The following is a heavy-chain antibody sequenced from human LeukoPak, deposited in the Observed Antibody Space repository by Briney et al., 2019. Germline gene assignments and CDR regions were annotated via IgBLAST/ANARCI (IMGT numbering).Heavy chain of an antibody. CDR1: GGSISSGTYY. J-gene: IGHJ5*02. CDR3: ARATPSSWFDWFDP. V-gene: IGHV4-61*02. D-gene: IGHD6-13*01. Sequence: SETLSLTCTVSGGSISSGTYYWSWIRQPAGKGLEWIGRIYTSGSTNYNPSLKSRITISVDTSKNQFSLKLSSVTAADTAVYYCARATPSSWFDWFDPWGQGTLVTVSS. CDR2: IYTSGST.